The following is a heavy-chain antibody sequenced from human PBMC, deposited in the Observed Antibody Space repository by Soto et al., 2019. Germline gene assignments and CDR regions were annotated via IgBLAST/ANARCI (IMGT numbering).Heavy chain of an antibody. CDR3: ARDREDIVFVPAAIPYDAFDI. Sequence: GGSLRLSCAASGFTFSSYAMSWVRQAPGKGLEWVSCISGSGGSTYYADSVKGRFTISRDNSKNTLYLQMNSLRAEDTAVYYCARDREDIVFVPAAIPYDAFDIWGQGTMVPVSS. CDR2: ISGSGGST. D-gene: IGHD2-2*01. V-gene: IGHV3-23*01. CDR1: GFTFSSYA. J-gene: IGHJ3*02.